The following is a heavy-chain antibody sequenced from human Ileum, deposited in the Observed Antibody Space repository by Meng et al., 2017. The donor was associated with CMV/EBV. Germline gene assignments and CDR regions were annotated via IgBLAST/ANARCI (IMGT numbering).Heavy chain of an antibody. J-gene: IGHJ4*02. V-gene: IGHV4-39*07. CDR2: LSYSGTT. CDR1: GDSISSDTFF. Sequence: HLPRQAPGPGLVTPPDTLSLTCTGSGDSISSDTFFWGWIRQPPGKGLEWIGSLSYSGTTFYNPSLKSRVTISLDATQTQFSLRLTSVTAADTAVYFCARDLTNNWFYYWGQGTLVTVSS. CDR3: ARDLTNNWFYY. D-gene: IGHD1-1*01.